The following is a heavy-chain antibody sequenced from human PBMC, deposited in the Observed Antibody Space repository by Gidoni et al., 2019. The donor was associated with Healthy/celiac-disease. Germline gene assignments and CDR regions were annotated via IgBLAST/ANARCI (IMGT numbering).Heavy chain of an antibody. CDR3: TTDFGDRRGDY. CDR2: IKSKTDGGTT. Sequence: EVQLVESGGGLVKPGGSLRLSCAASGFTFRNAWMSWVRQAPGKGLEWVGRIKSKTDGGTTDYAAPVKCRFTISRDDSKNTLYLQMNSLKTEDTAVYYCTTDFGDRRGDYWGQGTLVTVSS. D-gene: IGHD3-16*01. J-gene: IGHJ4*02. CDR1: GFTFRNAW. V-gene: IGHV3-15*01.